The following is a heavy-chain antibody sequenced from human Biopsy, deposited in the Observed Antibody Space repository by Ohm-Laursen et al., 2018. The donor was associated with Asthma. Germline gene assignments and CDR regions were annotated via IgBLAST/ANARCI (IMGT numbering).Heavy chain of an antibody. D-gene: IGHD3-9*01. J-gene: IGHJ3*01. Sequence: GASVKVSCKASGYSFISSAIHWVRQAPGQRLEWMGWVNTGNGDTKYSQKFQGRVTITRDTSASTAYMELRSLRSEDTATYYCARTYYDFLTGQVKDVFGVWGQGTMVTVSS. CDR3: ARTYYDFLTGQVKDVFGV. V-gene: IGHV1-3*04. CDR2: VNTGNGDT. CDR1: GYSFISSA.